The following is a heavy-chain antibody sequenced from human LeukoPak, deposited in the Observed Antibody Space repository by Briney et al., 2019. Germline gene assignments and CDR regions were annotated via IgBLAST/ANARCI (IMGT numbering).Heavy chain of an antibody. J-gene: IGHJ6*03. Sequence: ASVKVSCKASGYTFTGYYMHWVRQAPGQGLEWMGWINPNSGGTNYAQKFQGRVTMTRDTSISTAYMELSRLRSDDTAVYYCARIVGATSYYYYYMDVWGKGTTVTVSS. V-gene: IGHV1-2*02. CDR1: GYTFTGYY. CDR3: ARIVGATSYYYYYMDV. CDR2: INPNSGGT. D-gene: IGHD1-26*01.